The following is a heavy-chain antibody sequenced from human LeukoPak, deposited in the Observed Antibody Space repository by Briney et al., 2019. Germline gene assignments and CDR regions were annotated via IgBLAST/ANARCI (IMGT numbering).Heavy chain of an antibody. CDR3: TRDIAVAGTLDY. CDR1: GFSFSSYW. D-gene: IGHD6-19*01. J-gene: IGHJ4*02. V-gene: IGHV3-7*01. Sequence: GGSLRLSCAASGFSFSSYWMSWVRQAPGKWLEWVANIKQDGSEKYYVDSVKGRFTISRDNARNSLFLQMNSLRAEDTAVYYCTRDIAVAGTLDYWGQGTLVTVSS. CDR2: IKQDGSEK.